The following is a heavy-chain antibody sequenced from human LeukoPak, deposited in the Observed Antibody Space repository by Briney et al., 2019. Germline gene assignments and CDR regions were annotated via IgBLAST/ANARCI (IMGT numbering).Heavy chain of an antibody. CDR3: ARRCTSGYTPEYFDY. J-gene: IGHJ4*02. V-gene: IGHV4-59*08. CDR1: GGSISGYY. D-gene: IGHD5-18*01. Sequence: SETLSLTCTGSGGSISGYYWSWIRQPPGKGLEWIWYIYYSGNTNYNPSLKSRITISVDTSKSQFSLKLSSVTAADTAVYYCARRCTSGYTPEYFDYWGQGTLVTVSS. CDR2: IYYSGNT.